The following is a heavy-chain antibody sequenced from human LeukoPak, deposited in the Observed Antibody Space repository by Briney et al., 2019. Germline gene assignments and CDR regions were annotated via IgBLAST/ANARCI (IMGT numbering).Heavy chain of an antibody. Sequence: GGSLRLSCAASGFTLSRYWMSWVRQAPGKGLEWVANIKRDGSEKYYVDSVKGRFTISRDNAKNSLYLQMNSLRGEDTAVYYCARDRDYYNYFEYWGQGTLVTVSS. CDR1: GFTLSRYW. J-gene: IGHJ4*02. D-gene: IGHD3-10*01. CDR2: IKRDGSEK. CDR3: ARDRDYYNYFEY. V-gene: IGHV3-7*04.